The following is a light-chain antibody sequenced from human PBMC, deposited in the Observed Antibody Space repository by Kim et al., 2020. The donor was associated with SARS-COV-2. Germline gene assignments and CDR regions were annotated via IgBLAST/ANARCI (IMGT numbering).Light chain of an antibody. CDR1: QSVSNN. J-gene: IGKJ4*01. CDR2: GTS. V-gene: IGKV3-15*01. CDR3: QQYNDWPLLT. Sequence: EIVMTQSPATLSVSPGERVTLSCRADQSVSNNLAWYQQQPGQAPRLLIYGTSTRAAGVPARFSGSGSGTEFTLTISSLQSEDFAVYYCQQYNDWPLLTFGGGTKVDIK.